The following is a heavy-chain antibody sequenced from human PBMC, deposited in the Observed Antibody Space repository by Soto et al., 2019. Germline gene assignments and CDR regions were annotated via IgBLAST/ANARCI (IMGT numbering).Heavy chain of an antibody. CDR3: ATVILRFFDWSGLDY. CDR1: GFTFNNYG. V-gene: IGHV3-30*03. CDR2: ISYDGNNK. D-gene: IGHD3-9*01. J-gene: IGHJ4*02. Sequence: GGSLRLSCAASGFTFNNYGMHWVRQAPGKGLEWVAVISYDGNNKYYADSVKGRFTISRDNSKNTLSLQMNSLRTEDTAVYYCATVILRFFDWSGLDYWGQGTLVTVSS.